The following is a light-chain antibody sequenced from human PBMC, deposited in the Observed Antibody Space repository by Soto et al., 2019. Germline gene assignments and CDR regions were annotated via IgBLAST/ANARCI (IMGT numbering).Light chain of an antibody. CDR2: EVT. Sequence: QSVLTQPPSASGSPGQSVTISCTGTSSDVGGYNFVSWYQQQPGKAPKLIIYEVTQRPSGVPDRFSGSKSGNTASLTVSGLQAEDEAEYHCSSYAGSNMGVFGTGTKVTVL. CDR3: SSYAGSNMGV. V-gene: IGLV2-8*01. J-gene: IGLJ1*01. CDR1: SSDVGGYNF.